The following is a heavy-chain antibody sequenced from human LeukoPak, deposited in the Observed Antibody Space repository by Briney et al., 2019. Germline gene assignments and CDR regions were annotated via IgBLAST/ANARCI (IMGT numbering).Heavy chain of an antibody. CDR1: GFTFSSYS. D-gene: IGHD3-22*01. V-gene: IGHV3-7*01. J-gene: IGHJ3*02. CDR2: TNGDGSEN. Sequence: GGSLRLSCAASGFTFSSYSMNWVRQAPGKGLEWVATTNGDGSENYYVDSVKGRFTISRDNAKNSLSLQMNSLRAEDTAVYYCARDPTYYYDSSGYSDAFDIWGQGTMVTVSS. CDR3: ARDPTYYYDSSGYSDAFDI.